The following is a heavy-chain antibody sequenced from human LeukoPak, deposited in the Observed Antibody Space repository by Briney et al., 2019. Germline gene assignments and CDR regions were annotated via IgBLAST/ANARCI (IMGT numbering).Heavy chain of an antibody. CDR2: IGWDGRST. Sequence: GGSLRLSCAASGFTFDDDTIHWFRQAPGKGLEWVSLIGWDGRSTYYADSVRGRFTISRDNSKNSLYLQMDSLRTEDTALCYCAKDMGGYSGLDYWGQGTLVTVSS. CDR1: GFTFDDDT. D-gene: IGHD5-12*01. V-gene: IGHV3-43*01. CDR3: AKDMGGYSGLDY. J-gene: IGHJ4*02.